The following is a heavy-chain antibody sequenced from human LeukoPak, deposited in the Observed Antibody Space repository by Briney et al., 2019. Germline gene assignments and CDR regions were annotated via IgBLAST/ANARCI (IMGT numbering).Heavy chain of an antibody. CDR3: AKGEYSGYDEDDY. CDR1: GFTFSSYA. Sequence: GRSLRLSCGASGFTFSSYAMHWVRQAPGKGLEWVAVISYDGTNKYYADSVRGRFTSSRDNFENTLYLQMNSLRAEDTAVYYCAKGEYSGYDEDDYWGQGTLVTVSS. V-gene: IGHV3-30-3*01. CDR2: ISYDGTNK. J-gene: IGHJ4*02. D-gene: IGHD5-12*01.